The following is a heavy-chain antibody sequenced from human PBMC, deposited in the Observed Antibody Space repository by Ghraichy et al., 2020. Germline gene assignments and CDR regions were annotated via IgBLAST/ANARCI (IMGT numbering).Heavy chain of an antibody. J-gene: IGHJ4*02. CDR1: GDSVSNNNAA. Sequence: SETLSLTCAISGDSVSNNNAAWNWIRQSPSRGLEWLGRTFYRSKWFNDYAVSVKSRITINPDTSKNQFFLHLNSVTPEDTAIYFCARGYSYDYWGQGTLVTVSS. CDR2: TFYRSKWFN. V-gene: IGHV6-1*01. D-gene: IGHD5-18*01. CDR3: ARGYSYDY.